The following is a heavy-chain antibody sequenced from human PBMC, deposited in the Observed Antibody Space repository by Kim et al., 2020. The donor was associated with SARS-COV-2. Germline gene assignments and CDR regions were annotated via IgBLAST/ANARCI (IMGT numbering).Heavy chain of an antibody. CDR1: GFTFSSYA. CDR2: ISYDGSNK. J-gene: IGHJ4*02. V-gene: IGHV3-30*04. D-gene: IGHD3-22*01. CDR3: ARDPITMIVVVITPYFDY. Sequence: GGSLRLSCAASGFTFSSYAMHWVRQAPGKGLEWVAVISYDGSNKYYADSVKGRFTISRDNSKNTLYLQMNSLRAEDTAVYYCARDPITMIVVVITPYFDYWGQGTLVTVSS.